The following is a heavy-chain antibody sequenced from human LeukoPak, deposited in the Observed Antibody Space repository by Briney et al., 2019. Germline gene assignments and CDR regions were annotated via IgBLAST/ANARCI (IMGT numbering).Heavy chain of an antibody. V-gene: IGHV4-39*01. D-gene: IGHD3-9*01. Sequence: PSEALSLTCTVSGGSISSSSYYWGWIRQPPGKGLEWIGGIYYSGSTYYNPSLKSRVTISVDTSKNQFSLKVNSVTAADTAVYYCARWAAYYDILTGTAHAFDIWGQGTMVTVSS. CDR1: GGSISSSSYY. J-gene: IGHJ3*02. CDR3: ARWAAYYDILTGTAHAFDI. CDR2: IYYSGST.